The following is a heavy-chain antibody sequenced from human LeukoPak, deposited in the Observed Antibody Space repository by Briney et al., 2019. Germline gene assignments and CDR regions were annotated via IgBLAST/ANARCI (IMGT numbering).Heavy chain of an antibody. J-gene: IGHJ5*02. CDR3: ARGGYYGSGNDFRFDP. Sequence: SQTLSLTCTVSGGSISSGSYYWSWIRQPAGKGLEWIGRFYTRGSTSYNPSLKGRVTISVETSKNQFSLKLKSVTAADTAVYYCARGGYYGSGNDFRFDPWGQGTLVTVSS. CDR1: GGSISSGSYY. D-gene: IGHD3-10*01. CDR2: FYTRGST. V-gene: IGHV4-61*02.